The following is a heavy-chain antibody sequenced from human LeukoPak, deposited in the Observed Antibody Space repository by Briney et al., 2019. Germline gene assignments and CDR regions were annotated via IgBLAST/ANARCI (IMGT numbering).Heavy chain of an antibody. J-gene: IGHJ4*02. V-gene: IGHV4-39*01. Sequence: SETLSLTCTVSGGSISSSSYYWGWIRQPPGKGLEWIGSIYYSGSTYYNPSLKSRVTISVDTSKNQFSLKLSSVTAADTALYYCASCSGGSCYTLDYWGQGTLVTVSS. CDR3: ASCSGGSCYTLDY. CDR2: IYYSGST. CDR1: GGSISSSSYY. D-gene: IGHD2-15*01.